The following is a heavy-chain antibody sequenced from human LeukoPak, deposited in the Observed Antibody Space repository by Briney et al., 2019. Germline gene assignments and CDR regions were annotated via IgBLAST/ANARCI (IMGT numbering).Heavy chain of an antibody. CDR1: GFTFSSYA. D-gene: IGHD5-12*01. CDR2: ISGSGGST. Sequence: GGSLRLSCAASGFTFSSYAMSWVRQAPGKGLEWVSAISGSGGSTYYADSVKGRFTISRDNSKNTLYLQMSSLRAEDTAVYYCAKLEWLRFAPFDYWGQGTLVTVSS. J-gene: IGHJ4*02. V-gene: IGHV3-23*01. CDR3: AKLEWLRFAPFDY.